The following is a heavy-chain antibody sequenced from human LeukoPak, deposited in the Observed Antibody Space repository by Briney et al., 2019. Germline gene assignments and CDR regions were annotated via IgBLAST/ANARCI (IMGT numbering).Heavy chain of an antibody. CDR1: IDSITNYY. V-gene: IGHV4-59*01. J-gene: IGHJ4*02. D-gene: IGHD6-13*01. CDR2: NYHSGNT. Sequence: SETLSLTCSVPIDSITNYYWSWIRQPPGKGLEWIGFNYHSGNTNKNPSLTTRVTMSVDTSKTQITLRLSSVTAADTAVYYCAREEGIAAAGALEYWGQGILVTVSS. CDR3: AREEGIAAAGALEY.